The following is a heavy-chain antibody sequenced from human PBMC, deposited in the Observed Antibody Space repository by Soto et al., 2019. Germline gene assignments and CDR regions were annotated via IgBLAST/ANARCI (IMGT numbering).Heavy chain of an antibody. J-gene: IGHJ4*02. CDR3: TRHHPHHYDSSGYFDY. V-gene: IGHV4-39*01. CDR2: IFYTGRT. CDR1: GGSISSGGYY. Sequence: PSETLSLTCAVSGGSISSGGYYWGWIRQSPGKGLEWIGTIFYTGRTYYNPSLESRVTLSVDTSNNQFSLHLTSVTAADTAVYYCTRHHPHHYDSSGYFDYWGQGTLVTVSS. D-gene: IGHD3-22*01.